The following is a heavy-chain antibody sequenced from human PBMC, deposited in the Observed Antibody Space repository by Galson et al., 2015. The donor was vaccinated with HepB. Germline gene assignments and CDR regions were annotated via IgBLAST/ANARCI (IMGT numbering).Heavy chain of an antibody. CDR2: ISSSSSYI. V-gene: IGHV3-21*01. D-gene: IGHD2-15*01. CDR3: ARDVVANPSRHFDY. Sequence: SLRLSCAASGFTFSSYSMNWVRQAPGKGLEWVSSISSSSSYIYYADSVKGRFTISRDNAKNSLYLQMNSLRAEDTAVYYCARDVVANPSRHFDYWGQGTLVTVSS. J-gene: IGHJ4*02. CDR1: GFTFSSYS.